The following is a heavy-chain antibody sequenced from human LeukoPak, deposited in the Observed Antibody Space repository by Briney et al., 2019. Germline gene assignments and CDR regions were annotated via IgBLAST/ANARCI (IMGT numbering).Heavy chain of an antibody. Sequence: GGSLRLSCAASGFTFSSYGMHWVRQAPGKGLEWVAVISYDGSNKYYADSVKGRFTISRDNSKNTLYLQMNSLRAEDTAVYYCAKNSYGYDLDYFDYWGQGTLVTVSS. CDR2: ISYDGSNK. V-gene: IGHV3-30*18. CDR3: AKNSYGYDLDYFDY. D-gene: IGHD5-18*01. J-gene: IGHJ4*02. CDR1: GFTFSSYG.